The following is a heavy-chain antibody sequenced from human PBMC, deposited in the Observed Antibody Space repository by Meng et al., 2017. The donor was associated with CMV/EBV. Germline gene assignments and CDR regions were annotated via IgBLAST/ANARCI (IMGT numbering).Heavy chain of an antibody. CDR3: ARLTKYYDFWSGYYTYWFDP. CDR1: GFTFSSYW. Sequence: GGSLRLSCAASGFTFSSYWMSWVRQAPGKGLEWVANIKQDGSEKYYVDSVKGRFTISRDNAKNSLYLQMNSLRAEDTAVYYCARLTKYYDFWSGYYTYWFDPWGQGTLVTVSS. D-gene: IGHD3-3*01. V-gene: IGHV3-7*03. J-gene: IGHJ5*02. CDR2: IKQDGSEK.